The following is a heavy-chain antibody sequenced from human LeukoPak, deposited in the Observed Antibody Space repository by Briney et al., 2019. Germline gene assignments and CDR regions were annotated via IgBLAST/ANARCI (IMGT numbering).Heavy chain of an antibody. J-gene: IGHJ4*02. D-gene: IGHD6-13*01. V-gene: IGHV1-46*01. Sequence: ASVKVSCKASGYTFTSYYMHWVRQAPGQGLEWMGIINPRGGSTSYAQKFQGRVTMTRDTSTSTVYMELSSLRSEDTAVYYCARDRVAAAGTGDPIPFDYWGQGTLVTVSS. CDR3: ARDRVAAAGTGDPIPFDY. CDR2: INPRGGST. CDR1: GYTFTSYY.